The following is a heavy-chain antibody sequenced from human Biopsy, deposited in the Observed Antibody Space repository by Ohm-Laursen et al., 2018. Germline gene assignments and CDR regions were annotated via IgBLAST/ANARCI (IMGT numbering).Heavy chain of an antibody. CDR1: GESFNGYY. J-gene: IGHJ6*02. CDR3: VRGVDYYDPYHYYALDV. CDR2: INHSGRT. D-gene: IGHD3-22*01. Sequence: GTLSLTCPVYGESFNGYYWSWIRQTPGKGLEWIGGINHSGRTNYNPSLKSRVTISVDTSKNQFSLKVRSVTAADTAVYYCVRGVDYYDPYHYYALDVWGQGTTVTVSS. V-gene: IGHV4-34*01.